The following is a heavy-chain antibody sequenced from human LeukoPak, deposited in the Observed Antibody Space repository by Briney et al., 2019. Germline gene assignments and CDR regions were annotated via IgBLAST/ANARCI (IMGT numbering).Heavy chain of an antibody. V-gene: IGHV3-7*01. J-gene: IGHJ4*02. Sequence: GGSLRLSCAASGFTFSNYWMSWVRQAPGKGLEWLANINQDGSEMYYVDSVKGRFTISRDNGKNSLYLQINSLRADDTAVYYCARVGYNWNGPSGFDYWGQGTLVTVSS. CDR2: INQDGSEM. CDR1: GFTFSNYW. D-gene: IGHD1-1*01. CDR3: ARVGYNWNGPSGFDY.